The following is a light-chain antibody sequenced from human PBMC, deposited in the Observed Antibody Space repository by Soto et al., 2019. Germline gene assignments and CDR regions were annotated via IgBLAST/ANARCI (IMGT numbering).Light chain of an antibody. J-gene: IGLJ1*01. CDR1: SSDVGGYKY. V-gene: IGLV2-14*01. CDR3: SSYTSSSPCV. Sequence: QSVLTQPASVSGSPGQSITMSCTGTSSDVGGYKYVSWYQQYPGKAPKLMIYEVSNRPSGVSNRFSGSKSGNTASLTISGLQAEDEADYYCSSYTSSSPCVFGTGTKVTV. CDR2: EVS.